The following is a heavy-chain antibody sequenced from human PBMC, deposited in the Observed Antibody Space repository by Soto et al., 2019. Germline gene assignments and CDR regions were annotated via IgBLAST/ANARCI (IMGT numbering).Heavy chain of an antibody. J-gene: IGHJ5*02. CDR2: ISYDGSNK. Sequence: GGSLRLSCAASGFTFSSYGMHWVRQAPGKGLEWVAVISYDGSNKYYADSVKGRFTISRDNSKNTLYLQMNSLRAEDTAVYYCAKDCRGGSCYPSAWGKGTLVTVSS. CDR1: GFTFSSYG. CDR3: AKDCRGGSCYPSA. V-gene: IGHV3-30*18. D-gene: IGHD2-15*01.